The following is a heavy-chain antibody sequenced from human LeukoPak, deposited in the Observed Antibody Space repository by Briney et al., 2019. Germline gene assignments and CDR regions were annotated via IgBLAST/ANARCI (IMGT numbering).Heavy chain of an antibody. V-gene: IGHV4-59*01. CDR1: GGSLTNYY. J-gene: IGHJ4*02. Sequence: SETLSLTCTVSGGSLTNYYCTWVRQSPGKGLEWVGHTYYSGNTNYNPSLTSRVTISIDTSKNQSSLKLSSATAADTAVYYCTRGRAYYDSTGYYYWGRGTLVTVSS. CDR3: TRGRAYYDSTGYYY. D-gene: IGHD3-22*01. CDR2: TYYSGNT.